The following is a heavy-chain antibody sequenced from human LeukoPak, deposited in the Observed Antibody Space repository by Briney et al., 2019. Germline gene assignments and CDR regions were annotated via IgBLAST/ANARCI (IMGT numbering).Heavy chain of an antibody. D-gene: IGHD1-20*01. CDR2: INPSNGGT. V-gene: IGHV1-2*02. J-gene: IGHJ6*03. CDR1: GYTFTGYY. CDR3: ARAANWNPDGYYYYYYYMDV. Sequence: ASVKVSCKASGYTFTGYYIHWVRQAPGQGLEWMGSINPSNGGTHYAQNFQGRVTMTRDTSIITAYMELRSLRSDDTAVYYCARAANWNPDGYYYYYYYMDVWGKGTTVTVSS.